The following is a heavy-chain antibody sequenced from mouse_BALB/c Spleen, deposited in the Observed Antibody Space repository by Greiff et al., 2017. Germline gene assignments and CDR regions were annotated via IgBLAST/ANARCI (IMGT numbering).Heavy chain of an antibody. CDR1: GFNFKDTY. D-gene: IGHD1-1*01. CDR3: ASWHIYNCDGRDYFDY. V-gene: IGHV14-3*02. J-gene: IGHJ2*01. CDR2: IDPANGNT. Sequence: DVKLVESGAELVKPGASVKLSCTASGFNFKDTYMHCVKQRPEQGLEWIGKIDPANGNTKYDPKFKGKATLTADTSSNTAYLQLSSLTSEDAAVYYCASWHIYNCDGRDYFDYWGQGTTRTVSS.